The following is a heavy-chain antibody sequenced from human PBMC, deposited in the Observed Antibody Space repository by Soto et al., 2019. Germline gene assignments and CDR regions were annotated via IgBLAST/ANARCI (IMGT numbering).Heavy chain of an antibody. Sequence: SETLSLTCTVSGGSINTFYWSWVRQPPGKGLEWIGRIFSSGSTSFNPSLESRVAMSVDTSKNHFSLNLSSVTAADMAVYYCAREGCYSAYNFAHGIQLWSFDFWGQGALVTVSS. J-gene: IGHJ4*02. CDR3: AREGCYSAYNFAHGIQLWSFDF. V-gene: IGHV4-4*07. CDR2: IFSSGST. CDR1: GGSINTFY. D-gene: IGHD5-12*01.